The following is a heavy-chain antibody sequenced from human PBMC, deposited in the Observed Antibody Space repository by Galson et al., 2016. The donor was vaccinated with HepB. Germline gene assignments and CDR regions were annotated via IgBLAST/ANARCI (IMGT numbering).Heavy chain of an antibody. CDR2: IYHSGGI. V-gene: IGHV4-4*02. CDR3: ASLVAGNIHGMDV. J-gene: IGHJ6*02. Sequence: SETLSLTCDVSGGSISSDYWWSWVRQSPGRGLEWIAEIYHSGGINYNPSLMSRVIMSVDASKNQFSLNLTSVTAADSAGYYCASLVAGNIHGMDVWGLGPTGTVSS. D-gene: IGHD6-19*01. CDR1: GGSISSDYW.